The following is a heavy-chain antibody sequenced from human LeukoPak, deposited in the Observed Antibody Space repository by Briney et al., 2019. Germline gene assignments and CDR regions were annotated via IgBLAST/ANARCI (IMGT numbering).Heavy chain of an antibody. CDR1: GFTFSSYS. J-gene: IGHJ6*02. CDR3: AKGWRWLQLSELNYGMDV. CDR2: ISSSSSTI. V-gene: IGHV3-48*04. D-gene: IGHD5-24*01. Sequence: PGGSLRLSCAASGFTFSSYSMNWVRQAPGKGLEWVSYISSSSSTIYYADSVKGRFTISRDNAKNSLYLQMNSLRAEDTALYYCAKGWRWLQLSELNYGMDVWGQGTTVTVSS.